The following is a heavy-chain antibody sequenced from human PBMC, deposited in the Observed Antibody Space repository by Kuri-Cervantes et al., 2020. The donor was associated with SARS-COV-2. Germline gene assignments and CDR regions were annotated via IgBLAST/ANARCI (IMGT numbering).Heavy chain of an antibody. CDR3: ARDTGTHCSDISCYGYYYYYGMDV. V-gene: IGHV4-39*07. CDR2: VYYSGRT. Sequence: GSLRLSCSVSGDSISSLSYYWGWIRQPPGKGLEWIGSVYYSGRTYYNPSLKSRVTISVDTSKNQFSLRLSSVTAADTAVYYCARDTGTHCSDISCYGYYYYYGMDVWGQGTTVTVSS. J-gene: IGHJ6*02. D-gene: IGHD2-2*01. CDR1: GDSISSLSYY.